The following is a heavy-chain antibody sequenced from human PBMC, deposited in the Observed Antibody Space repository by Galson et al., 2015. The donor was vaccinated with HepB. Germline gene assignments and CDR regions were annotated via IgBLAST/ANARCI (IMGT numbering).Heavy chain of an antibody. D-gene: IGHD7-27*01. CDR2: FDPEGGET. Sequence: SVKVSCKVSGYPPTDLSMHWVRQAPGKGLEWMGGFDPEGGETVSAQRLQGRLIMTEDTSTDTAYMELSSLTSDDTAVYYCATTLGWKASNLWGQGTVVTVSS. V-gene: IGHV1-24*01. CDR1: GYPPTDLS. CDR3: ATTLGWKASNL. J-gene: IGHJ3*01.